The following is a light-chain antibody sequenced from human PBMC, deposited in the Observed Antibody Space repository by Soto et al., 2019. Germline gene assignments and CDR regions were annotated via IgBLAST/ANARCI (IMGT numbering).Light chain of an antibody. J-gene: IGKJ4*01. V-gene: IGKV3-20*01. CDR3: QQYGYPQLT. Sequence: EIVLTQSPGTLSLSPGETVTLSCRASQSISSNYVAWFQHKPGQAPRLLISGASSRAPGIPERFSGSGSGTDFSLTINRLEPEDSAVFYCQQYGYPQLTFGGGTKVEIK. CDR2: GAS. CDR1: QSISSNY.